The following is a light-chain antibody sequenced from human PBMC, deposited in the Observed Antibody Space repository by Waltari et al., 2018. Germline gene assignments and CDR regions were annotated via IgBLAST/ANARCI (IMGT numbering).Light chain of an antibody. Sequence: IQLTQSPSSLSASVGDRVTITCRASQGISSSVAWYQQKPGKTPKLLIYSASSLQSGVPSRFGGSGSGTDFTLTIASLQPEDFATYYCQQVHDYPYTFGQGTRLEI. CDR3: QQVHDYPYT. CDR2: SAS. V-gene: IGKV1-9*01. J-gene: IGKJ2*01. CDR1: QGISSS.